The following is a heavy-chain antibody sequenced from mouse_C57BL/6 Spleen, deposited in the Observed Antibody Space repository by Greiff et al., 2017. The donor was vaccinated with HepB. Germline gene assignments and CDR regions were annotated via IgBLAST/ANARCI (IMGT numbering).Heavy chain of an antibody. V-gene: IGHV1-64*01. D-gene: IGHD2-4*01. CDR1: GYTFTSYW. CDR2: IHPNSGST. J-gene: IGHJ4*01. Sequence: VQLQQPGAELVKPGASVKLSCKASGYTFTSYWMHWVKQRPGQGLEWIGMIHPNSGSTNYNEKFKSKATLTVDKSSSTAYMQLSSLTSEDSAVYYCARFYYDYLYAMDYWGQGTSVTVSS. CDR3: ARFYYDYLYAMDY.